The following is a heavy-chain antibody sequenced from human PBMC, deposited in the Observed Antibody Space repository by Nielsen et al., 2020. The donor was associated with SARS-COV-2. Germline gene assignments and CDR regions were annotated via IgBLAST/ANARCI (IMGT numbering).Heavy chain of an antibody. J-gene: IGHJ4*02. CDR2: ISTSGGHT. Sequence: GESLKISCAASGFTFSDFYMSWIRQAPGKGLEWLSYISTSGGHTNYADSVKGRFTVSRDNAKNSLYLQMNSLRAEDTAIYYCARDGNPGTTIDYWGQGTLVTVSS. CDR1: GFTFSDFY. CDR3: ARDGNPGTTIDY. V-gene: IGHV3-11*06. D-gene: IGHD4-17*01.